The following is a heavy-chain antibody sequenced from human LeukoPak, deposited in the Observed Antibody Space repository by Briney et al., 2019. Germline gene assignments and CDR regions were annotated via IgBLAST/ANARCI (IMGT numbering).Heavy chain of an antibody. J-gene: IGHJ6*02. D-gene: IGHD6-19*01. CDR1: GYTFTSYG. Sequence: ASVKVSCKASGYTFTSYGISWVRQAPGQGLEGMGWISAYNGNTNYAQKLQGSVNMTTDTSTSTAYMEPRSLRSDDTAVYYCARALAVAGTPGYYYYGMDVWGQGTTVTVSS. CDR3: ARALAVAGTPGYYYYGMDV. V-gene: IGHV1-18*01. CDR2: ISAYNGNT.